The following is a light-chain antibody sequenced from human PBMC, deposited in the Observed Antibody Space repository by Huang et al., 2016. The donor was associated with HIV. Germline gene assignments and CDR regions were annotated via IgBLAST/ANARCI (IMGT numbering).Light chain of an antibody. CDR2: ATS. CDR1: QNIMKG. Sequence: IQMTQSPPSVSASVGDRVTITCRASQNIMKGLAWYQVKPGKVPKLLISATSSLQSGVPSRFSGSGSGTDFTLTVNSLELEDFATYYCQQVDAFPLTFGGGTKVEI. V-gene: IGKV1D-12*01. CDR3: QQVDAFPLT. J-gene: IGKJ4*01.